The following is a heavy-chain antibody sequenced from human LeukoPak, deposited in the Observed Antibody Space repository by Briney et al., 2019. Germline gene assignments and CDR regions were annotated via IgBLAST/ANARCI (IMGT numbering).Heavy chain of an antibody. D-gene: IGHD2-21*02. CDR3: ARVYCGGDCYSYYYGMDV. Sequence: GGSLRLSCAASGFTFSSYSMNWVRQAPGKGLEWVSSISSSSSYIYYADSVKGRFTISRDNAKNSLYLQMNSLRAEGTAVYYCARVYCGGDCYSYYYGMDVWGQGTTVTVSS. J-gene: IGHJ6*02. CDR1: GFTFSSYS. V-gene: IGHV3-21*01. CDR2: ISSSSSYI.